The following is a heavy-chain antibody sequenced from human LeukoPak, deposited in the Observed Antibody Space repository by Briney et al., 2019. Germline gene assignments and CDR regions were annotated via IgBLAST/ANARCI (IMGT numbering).Heavy chain of an antibody. CDR1: GFTFSSYG. Sequence: GGSLRLSCAASGFTFSSYGMHWVRQAPGKGLEWVAVISYDGSNKYYADSVKGRFTISRDNSKNTLYLQMNSLRAEDTAMYYCAKIWASSEHAFDIWGQGTMVTVSS. D-gene: IGHD3-16*01. J-gene: IGHJ3*02. CDR3: AKIWASSEHAFDI. CDR2: ISYDGSNK. V-gene: IGHV3-30*18.